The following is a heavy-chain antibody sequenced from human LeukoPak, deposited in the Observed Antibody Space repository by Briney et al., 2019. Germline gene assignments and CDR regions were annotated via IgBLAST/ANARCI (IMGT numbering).Heavy chain of an antibody. CDR1: GGSISSGSW. D-gene: IGHD2-2*01. CDR3: ARRRYQVVPAADPHYYYYYMDV. CDR2: IYHSGST. J-gene: IGHJ6*03. Sequence: SETLSLTCAVSGGSISSGSWWSWVRQPPGKGLEWIGEIYHSGSTNYNPSLKSRVTISVDTSKNQFSLKLSSVTAADTAVYYCARRRYQVVPAADPHYYYYYMDVWGKGTTVTVSS. V-gene: IGHV4-4*02.